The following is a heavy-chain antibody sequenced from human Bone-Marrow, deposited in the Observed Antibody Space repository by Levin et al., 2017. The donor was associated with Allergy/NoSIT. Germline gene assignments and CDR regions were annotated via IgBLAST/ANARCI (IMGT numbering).Heavy chain of an antibody. Sequence: PGGSLRLSCAASDFSFNMFWMSWVRQVPGKGPEWVATIKQDGSEKYYVDSVNGRFTISRDNGRSSLYLQMNSLRLDDTAVYYCTTCDRGYGLFDYWGPGTLVTVSS. CDR1: DFSFNMFW. J-gene: IGHJ4*02. V-gene: IGHV3-7*01. D-gene: IGHD5-18*01. CDR2: IKQDGSEK. CDR3: TTCDRGYGLFDY.